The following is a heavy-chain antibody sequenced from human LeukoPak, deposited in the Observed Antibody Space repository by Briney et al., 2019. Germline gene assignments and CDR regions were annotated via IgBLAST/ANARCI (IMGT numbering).Heavy chain of an antibody. CDR1: GGSFSGYY. Sequence: PSETLSLTCAVYGGSFSGYYWSWIRQPPGKGLEWIGEINHSGSTNYNPSLKGRVTISVDTSKNQFSLKLSSVTAADTAVYYCARGGMIVATIHFDYWGQGTLVTVSS. D-gene: IGHD5-12*01. J-gene: IGHJ4*02. V-gene: IGHV4-34*01. CDR2: INHSGST. CDR3: ARGGMIVATIHFDY.